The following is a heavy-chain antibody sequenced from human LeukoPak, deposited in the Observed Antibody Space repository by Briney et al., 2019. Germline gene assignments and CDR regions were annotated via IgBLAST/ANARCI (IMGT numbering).Heavy chain of an antibody. CDR2: IYYSGST. Sequence: SETLSLTCAVYGGSFSGYYWSWIRQPPGKGLEWIGYIYYSGSTNYNPSLKSRVTISVDTSKNQFSLKLSSVTAADTAVYYCARVVNGYNYDYFDYWGQGTLVTVSS. J-gene: IGHJ4*02. V-gene: IGHV4-59*01. D-gene: IGHD5-12*01. CDR1: GGSFSGYY. CDR3: ARVVNGYNYDYFDY.